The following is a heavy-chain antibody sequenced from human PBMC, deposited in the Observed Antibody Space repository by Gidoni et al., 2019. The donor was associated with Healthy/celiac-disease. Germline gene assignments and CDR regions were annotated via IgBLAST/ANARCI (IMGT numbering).Heavy chain of an antibody. J-gene: IGHJ4*02. V-gene: IGHV3-11*05. CDR2: ISSSSSYT. D-gene: IGHD5-18*01. CDR3: ARVDTAMVTPDY. Sequence: QVQLVESGGGLVKPGGSLRLSCAASGFPFSYYYMSWIRQAPGKGLEWVSYISSSSSYTNYADSVKGRFTISRDNAKNSLYLQMNSLRSEDTAVYYCARVDTAMVTPDYWGQGTLVTVSS. CDR1: GFPFSYYY.